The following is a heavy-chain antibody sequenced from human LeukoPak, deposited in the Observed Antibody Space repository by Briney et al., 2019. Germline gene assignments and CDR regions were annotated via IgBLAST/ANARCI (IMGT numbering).Heavy chain of an antibody. D-gene: IGHD1-1*01. CDR2: IIPILGIA. J-gene: IGHJ4*02. V-gene: IGHV1-69*04. CDR3: RRDSELEGVG. CDR1: GYTFTSYG. Sequence: SVKVSCKASGYTFTSYGISWVRQAPGQGLEWMGRIIPILGIANYAQKFQGRVTITADKSTSTAYMELSSLRSEDTAVYYCRRDSELEGVGWGQGTLVTVSS.